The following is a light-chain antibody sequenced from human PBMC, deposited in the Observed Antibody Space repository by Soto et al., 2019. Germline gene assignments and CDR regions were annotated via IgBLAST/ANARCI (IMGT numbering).Light chain of an antibody. Sequence: QSVLTQPASVSGSPGQSIIISCTGTSSDIGGYNYVSWYQQHPGKAPKLMIYEVSNRPSGVSNRFSGSKSGNTASLTISGLQAEDEADYFCTSYTGSSTNYVFGTGTKLTVL. CDR1: SSDIGGYNY. CDR2: EVS. V-gene: IGLV2-14*01. CDR3: TSYTGSSTNYV. J-gene: IGLJ1*01.